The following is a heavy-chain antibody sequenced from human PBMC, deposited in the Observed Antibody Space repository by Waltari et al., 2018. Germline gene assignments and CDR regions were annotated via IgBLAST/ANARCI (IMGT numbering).Heavy chain of an antibody. J-gene: IGHJ4*02. Sequence: QVQLPQWGAGLLKPSETLSLTCAVYCWSFSGYYWSWIRQPPGTGLGWSGEINHSGSTNYNPSLKSRVTISVDTSKNQFSLKLSSVTAADTAVYYCARVRRAYCGGDCSGPWDYWGQGTLVTVSS. D-gene: IGHD2-21*02. V-gene: IGHV4-34*01. CDR2: INHSGST. CDR1: CWSFSGYY. CDR3: ARVRRAYCGGDCSGPWDY.